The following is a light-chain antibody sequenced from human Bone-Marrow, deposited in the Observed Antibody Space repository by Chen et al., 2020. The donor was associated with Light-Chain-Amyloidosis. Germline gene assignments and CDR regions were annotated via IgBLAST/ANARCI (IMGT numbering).Light chain of an antibody. J-gene: IGKJ5*01. CDR2: AAS. V-gene: IGKV3-15*01. Sequence: EIVMTQSPASVTVSTRESVTLTCKASQSVRSNLAWYQQRPGQARRLLISAASTRASNVPVRFSGSGSGTEFTLTISTLQSEDFAVYYCQQYHDWPPITFGQGTRREIK. CDR3: QQYHDWPPIT. CDR1: QSVRSN.